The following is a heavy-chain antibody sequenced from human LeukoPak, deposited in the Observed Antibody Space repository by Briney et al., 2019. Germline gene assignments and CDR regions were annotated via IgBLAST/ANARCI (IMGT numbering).Heavy chain of an antibody. V-gene: IGHV4-59*12. J-gene: IGHJ4*02. CDR1: GGSISIYY. Sequence: SETLSLTCTVSGGSISIYYWNWIRQPPGKGLEWIGSIYHSGSTNYNPSLKSRVTISVDTSKNQFSLKLSSVTAADTAVYYCARDPPYDYVWGSYRPFDYWGQGTLVTVSS. D-gene: IGHD3-16*02. CDR2: IYHSGST. CDR3: ARDPPYDYVWGSYRPFDY.